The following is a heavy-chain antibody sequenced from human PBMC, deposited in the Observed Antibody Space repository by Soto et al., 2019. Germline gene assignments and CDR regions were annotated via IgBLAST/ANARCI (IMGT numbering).Heavy chain of an antibody. CDR3: ARLGGSDTLDY. CDR2: IYYSGST. V-gene: IGHV4-39*01. CDR1: GGSISSSSYY. D-gene: IGHD1-26*01. Sequence: SETLSLTCTVSGGSISSSSYYWGWIRQPPGKGLEWIGSIYYSGSTYYNPSLKSRVTISVDTSKNQFSLKLSSVTAADTAVYYCARLGGSDTLDYWGQGTLVTVS. J-gene: IGHJ4*02.